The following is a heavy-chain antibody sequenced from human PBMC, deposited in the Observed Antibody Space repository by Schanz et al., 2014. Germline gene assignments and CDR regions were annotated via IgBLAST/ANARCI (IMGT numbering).Heavy chain of an antibody. J-gene: IGHJ3*02. CDR1: GFSVGNKY. CDR2: IKRDGSEK. D-gene: IGHD3-10*01. V-gene: IGHV3-7*03. CDR3: AKGRFGELSAFDI. Sequence: EVQLVESGGGLVQPGGSLRLSCAASGFSVGNKYMNWVRQAPGKGLEWVANIKRDGSEKNYLDSVKGRFTISRDNAKNSLYLQMNSLRAEDTAVYYCAKGRFGELSAFDIWGQGTMVTVSS.